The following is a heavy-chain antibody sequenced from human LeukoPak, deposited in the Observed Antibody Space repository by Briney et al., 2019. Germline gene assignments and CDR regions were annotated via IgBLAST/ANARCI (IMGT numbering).Heavy chain of an antibody. CDR3: ARPRPAGAAGYYFDF. CDR1: GYSFTNYW. V-gene: IGHV5-51*01. D-gene: IGHD1-26*01. J-gene: IGHJ4*02. CDR2: IFPGDSDDA. Sequence: GESLKISCEGSGYSFTNYWIAWLCQMPGKGLEWMGIIFPGDSDDARYSPSFQGQVTISADKSINTAYLQWGSLKASDTAMYFCARPRPAGAAGYYFDFWGQGTLVTVSS.